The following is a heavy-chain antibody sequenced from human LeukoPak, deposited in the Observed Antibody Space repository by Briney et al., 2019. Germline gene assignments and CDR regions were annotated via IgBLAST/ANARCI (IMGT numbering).Heavy chain of an antibody. CDR1: GYSFTAYG. CDR3: ARFSSLNAGGLYY. D-gene: IGHD3-16*01. J-gene: IGHJ4*02. CDR2: INPNSGGT. Sequence: ASVKVSCQASGYSFTAYGINWVRQAPGQGLEWMGWINPNSGGTNYAQKFQGRVTMTRDTSISTAYMELSRLRSDDTAVYYCARFSSLNAGGLYYWGQGTLVTVSS. V-gene: IGHV1-2*02.